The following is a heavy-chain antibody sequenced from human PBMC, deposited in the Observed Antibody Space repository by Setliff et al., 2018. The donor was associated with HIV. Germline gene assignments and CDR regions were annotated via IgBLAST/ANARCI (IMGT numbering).Heavy chain of an antibody. D-gene: IGHD3-22*01. J-gene: IGHJ5*02. V-gene: IGHV1-18*01. CDR3: ARDRDSSGLGADP. Sequence: ASVKVSCKASGYNFMDYYIYWVRQAPGKGLEWMGWINPNSGDNNYAQKLQGRVTMTTDTSTSTAYMELRSLRSDDTAVYYCARDRDSSGLGADPWGQGTLVTVSS. CDR2: INPNSGDN. CDR1: GYNFMDYY.